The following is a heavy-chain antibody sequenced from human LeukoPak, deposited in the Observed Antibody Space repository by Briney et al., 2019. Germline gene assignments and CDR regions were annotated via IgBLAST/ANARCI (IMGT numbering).Heavy chain of an antibody. Sequence: PGGSLRLSCAASGLTFSSYGIHWVRQAPGKGLEWSAIISSDGSQSYFADSVKGRFTISRDNSKNMSYLHINNLRAEDTAVFYCAKAIAGITGIFDNWGQGTLVTVSS. D-gene: IGHD1-20*01. V-gene: IGHV3-30*18. J-gene: IGHJ4*02. CDR1: GLTFSSYG. CDR3: AKAIAGITGIFDN. CDR2: ISSDGSQS.